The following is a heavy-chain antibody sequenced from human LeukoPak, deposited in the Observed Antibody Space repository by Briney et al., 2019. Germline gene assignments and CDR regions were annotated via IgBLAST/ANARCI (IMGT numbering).Heavy chain of an antibody. J-gene: IGHJ4*02. CDR2: ISSSSSYI. Sequence: PGGSLRLSCAACGFTFSSYSMNWVRQAPGKGLEWVSSISSSSSYIYYADSVKGRFTISRDNAKNSLYLQMNSLRAEDTAVYYCARQVVVTRDYWGQGTLVTVSS. D-gene: IGHD3-22*01. CDR1: GFTFSSYS. V-gene: IGHV3-21*01. CDR3: ARQVVVTRDY.